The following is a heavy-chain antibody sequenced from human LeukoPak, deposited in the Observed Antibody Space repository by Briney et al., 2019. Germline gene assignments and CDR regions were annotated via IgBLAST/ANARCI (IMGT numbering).Heavy chain of an antibody. CDR1: GFTSSSYS. J-gene: IGHJ6*03. Sequence: PGGSLRLSCAASGFTSSSYSMNWVRQAPGKGLEWVSSISSSSSYIYYADSVKGRFTISRDNAKNSLYLQMNSLRAEDTAVYYCAKGSKLLLFTRDYYMHVWGKGTTVTISS. D-gene: IGHD1-7*01. CDR3: AKGSKLLLFTRDYYMHV. V-gene: IGHV3-21*01. CDR2: ISSSSSYI.